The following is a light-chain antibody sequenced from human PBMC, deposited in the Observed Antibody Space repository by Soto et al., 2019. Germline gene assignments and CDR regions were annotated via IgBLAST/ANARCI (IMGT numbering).Light chain of an antibody. CDR2: DAS. CDR3: QQRSNWPPVYT. J-gene: IGKJ2*01. V-gene: IGKV3-11*01. CDR1: QSVNTY. Sequence: EIVLTQSPATLSLSPGERATLSCRASQSVNTYLAWYQQKPGQAPRLLIYDASNRATGIPARFTGSGSGTDFTLTISSLESEDSAVYYCQQRSNWPPVYTFGQGTKLEIK.